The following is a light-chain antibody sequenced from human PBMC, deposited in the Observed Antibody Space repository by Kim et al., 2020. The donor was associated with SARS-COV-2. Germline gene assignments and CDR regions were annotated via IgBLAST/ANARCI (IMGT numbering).Light chain of an antibody. V-gene: IGLV2-11*01. Sequence: QSALTQPRSVSGSPGQSVTISCTGTSSDVGGYKYVSWYQQHPDKAPKLMIYAVTERPSGVPGRFSGSKSGNTASLTISGLQAEDEADYYCSSYAGSSSLLFGGGTQLTVL. J-gene: IGLJ3*02. CDR1: SSDVGGYKY. CDR2: AVT. CDR3: SSYAGSSSLL.